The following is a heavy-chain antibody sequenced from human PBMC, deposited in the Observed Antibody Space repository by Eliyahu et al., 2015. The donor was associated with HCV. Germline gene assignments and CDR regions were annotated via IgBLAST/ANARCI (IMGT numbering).Heavy chain of an antibody. J-gene: IGHJ6*02. CDR2: ISYSGGST. Sequence: EVQLLESGGGLVQPGGSLRLSXAASGFTFXXXPXXWVRQAPGKGLEWVSAISYSGGSTFYADSVRGRFSISRDNSKNTLFLQMISLRAEDTAIYYCAKVRGVRGASYYYYGMDVWGQGTTVTVSS. CDR1: GFTFXXXP. D-gene: IGHD3-10*01. V-gene: IGHV3-23*01. CDR3: AKVRGVRGASYYYYGMDV.